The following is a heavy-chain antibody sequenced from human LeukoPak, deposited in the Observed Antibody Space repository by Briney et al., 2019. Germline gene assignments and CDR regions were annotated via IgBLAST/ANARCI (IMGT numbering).Heavy chain of an antibody. CDR2: IIPILGIA. V-gene: IGHV1-69*04. Sequence: SVRVSCKASGGTFSSYAISWVRQAPGQGLEWMGRIIPILGIANYAQKFQGRVTITADKSTSTAYMELSSLRSEDTAVYYCARAGYGDYGSTWGQGTLVTVSS. J-gene: IGHJ4*02. CDR3: ARAGYGDYGST. D-gene: IGHD4-17*01. CDR1: GGTFSSYA.